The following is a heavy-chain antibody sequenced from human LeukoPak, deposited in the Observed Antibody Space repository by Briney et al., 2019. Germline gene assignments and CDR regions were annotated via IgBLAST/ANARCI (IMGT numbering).Heavy chain of an antibody. V-gene: IGHV4-59*01. CDR2: IYSSGSI. J-gene: IGHJ5*02. Sequence: SETLSLTCTVSGDSISSYYWSWIRQPPGRGLEWIGYIYSSGSINYNPSLKSRVTISVNTSKNHFSLKLTSVTTADTAMYYCASSRTGSGSYGATFYSWGQGVLVTVSS. CDR3: ASSRTGSGSYGATFYS. D-gene: IGHD1-26*01. CDR1: GDSISSYY.